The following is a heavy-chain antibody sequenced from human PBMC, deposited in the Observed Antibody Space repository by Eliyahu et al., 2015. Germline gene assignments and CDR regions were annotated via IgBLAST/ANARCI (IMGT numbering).Heavy chain of an antibody. CDR2: IGTAGDT. CDR3: ARGSHRLRGSGSYYIKDYWYFDL. D-gene: IGHD3-10*01. V-gene: IGHV3-13*01. J-gene: IGHJ2*01. Sequence: GLVQPGGSLRLSCAASGFTFSSYDMHWVRQATGKGLEWVSAIGTAGDTYYPGSVKGRFTISRENAKNSLYLQMNSLRAGDTAVYYCARGSHRLRGSGSYYIKDYWYFDLWGRGTLVTVSS. CDR1: GFTFSSYD.